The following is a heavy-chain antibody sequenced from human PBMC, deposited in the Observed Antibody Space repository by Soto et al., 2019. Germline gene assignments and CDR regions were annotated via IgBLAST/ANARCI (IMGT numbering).Heavy chain of an antibody. J-gene: IGHJ4*02. V-gene: IGHV2-5*02. D-gene: IGHD5-12*01. CDR2: IYWDEDK. CDR1: GFSLSTRGVA. Sequence: QITLKESGPTLVKPTQTLTLTCTFSGFSLSTRGVAVGWFRQPPGKALEWLALIYWDEDKWYSPSLKSRLTITDATSKNQVVLTMTTMDPVDTATYYCAHRPRGYAYYFDYWGQGTLVTVSS. CDR3: AHRPRGYAYYFDY.